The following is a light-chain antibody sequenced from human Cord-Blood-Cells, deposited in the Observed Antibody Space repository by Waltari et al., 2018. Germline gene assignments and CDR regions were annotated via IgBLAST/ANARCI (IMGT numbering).Light chain of an antibody. J-gene: IGLJ3*02. V-gene: IGLV2-23*01. Sequence: QSALPQPAPVPGPPSQSLIPSGTVAAPDVGSFNPVSGYQQPPGKAPKLMIYEGSKRPSGVSNRFSGSKSGNTASLTISGLQAEDEADYYCCSYAGSSTSWVFGGGTKLTVL. CDR2: EGS. CDR3: CSYAGSSTSWV. CDR1: APDVGSFNP.